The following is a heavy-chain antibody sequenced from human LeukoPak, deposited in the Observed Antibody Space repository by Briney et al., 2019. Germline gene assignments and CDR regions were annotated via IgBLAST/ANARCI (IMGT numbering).Heavy chain of an antibody. J-gene: IGHJ4*02. V-gene: IGHV4-30-4*01. CDR2: IYYSGST. D-gene: IGHD1-26*01. CDR3: AGGPDRAKVGY. CDR1: GGSISSGDYY. Sequence: SETLSLTCTVSGGSISSGDYYWSWIRQPPGKGLEWIGYIYYSGSTYYNPSLKSRVTISVDTSKNQFSLKLSSVTAADTAVYYCAGGPDRAKVGYWGQGALVTVSS.